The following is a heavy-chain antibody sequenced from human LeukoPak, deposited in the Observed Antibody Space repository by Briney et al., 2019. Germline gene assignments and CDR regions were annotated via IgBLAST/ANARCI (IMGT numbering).Heavy chain of an antibody. CDR1: GGSISSGGYS. V-gene: IGHV4-30-2*01. J-gene: IGHJ3*02. CDR3: ARGYCSGGSCSGGAFDI. D-gene: IGHD2-15*01. Sequence: SQTLSLTCAVSGGSISSGGYSWSWIRPPPGKGLEWIGYIYHSGSTYYNPSLKSRVTISVDRSKNQFSLKLSSVTAADTAVYYCARGYCSGGSCSGGAFDIWGQGTMVTVSS. CDR2: IYHSGST.